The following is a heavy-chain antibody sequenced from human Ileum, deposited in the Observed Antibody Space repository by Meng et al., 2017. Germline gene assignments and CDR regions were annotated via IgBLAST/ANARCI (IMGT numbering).Heavy chain of an antibody. V-gene: IGHV3-23*01. D-gene: IGHD1-26*01. J-gene: IGHJ3*01. CDR3: AKSTGAVGAPYAFDV. Sequence: GGSLRLSCAASGLTFSNYAMSWVRKDPGKGLEWVSAISGSGGTTHYADSVKGRFTISRDNSENTLYLQMSSLRAEDTAVYCCAKSTGAVGAPYAFDVWGQGTMVTVSS. CDR2: ISGSGGTT. CDR1: GLTFSNYA.